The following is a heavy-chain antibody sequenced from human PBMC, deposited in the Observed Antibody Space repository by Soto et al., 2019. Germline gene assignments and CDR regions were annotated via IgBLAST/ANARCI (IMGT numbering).Heavy chain of an antibody. Sequence: GASVKVSCKASGGTFSNYAIGWVRQAPGQGLEWMGGIIPIFGTANYAQKFQGRVTITADESTSTAYMELSSLRSEDTAVYYCARYPNDAFDIWGQGTMVTVS. CDR1: GGTFSNYA. J-gene: IGHJ3*02. V-gene: IGHV1-69*13. CDR2: IIPIFGTA. CDR3: ARYPNDAFDI.